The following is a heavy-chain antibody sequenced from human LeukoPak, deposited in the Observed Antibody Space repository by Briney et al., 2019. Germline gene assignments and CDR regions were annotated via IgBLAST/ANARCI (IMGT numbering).Heavy chain of an antibody. D-gene: IGHD6-19*01. CDR1: GYTFTSYG. V-gene: IGHV1-18*01. CDR2: ISAYNGKT. J-gene: IGHJ6*03. CDR3: AILAGTSYYYMDV. Sequence: ASGNLSCKSSGYTFTSYGITWLRHAPGQGQEWMGCISAYNGKTNHAQKPPGRGTMTTDTSTGTAYMALRSLRSEDTAVYYCAILAGTSYYYMDVWGKGTTVTVSS.